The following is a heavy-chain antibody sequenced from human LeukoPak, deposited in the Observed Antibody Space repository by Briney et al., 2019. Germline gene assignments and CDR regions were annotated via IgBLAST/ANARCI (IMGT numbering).Heavy chain of an antibody. CDR2: IYYSGST. CDR3: ARDRDGYNPFDY. CDR1: GGSISSYY. D-gene: IGHD5-24*01. V-gene: IGHV4-59*01. Sequence: PSETLSLTCTVSGGSISSYYWSWIRQPPGKGLEWIGYIYYSGSTNYNPSLKSRVTISVDTSKNQFSLKLSSVTAADTAVYCCARDRDGYNPFDYWGQGTLVTVSS. J-gene: IGHJ4*02.